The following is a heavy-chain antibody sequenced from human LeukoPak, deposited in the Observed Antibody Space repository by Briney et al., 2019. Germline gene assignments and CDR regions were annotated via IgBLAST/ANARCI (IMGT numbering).Heavy chain of an antibody. CDR2: ITTSSTYT. Sequence: GGSLRLSCAASGFTFSKYAMTWVRQAPGKGLEWISSITTSSTYTFYADSVKGRFTISRDNARNSLYLQMNSLRVEDTAVYYCARDPYSGTYGNTYYYYMDVWGKGTTVTVSS. CDR3: ARDPYSGTYGNTYYYYMDV. D-gene: IGHD1-26*01. J-gene: IGHJ6*03. CDR1: GFTFSKYA. V-gene: IGHV3-21*01.